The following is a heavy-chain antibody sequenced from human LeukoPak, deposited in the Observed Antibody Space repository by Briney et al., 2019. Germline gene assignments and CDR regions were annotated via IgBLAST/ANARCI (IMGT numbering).Heavy chain of an antibody. CDR1: GFTFSSYA. D-gene: IGHD2-2*01. CDR2: ISGSGGST. Sequence: PGGSLRLSCAASGFTFSSYAMSWVRQAPGKGLEWVSAISGSGGSTYYADSVKGRFTISRDNSKNTLYLQMNSLRAEDTAVYYCASLDCSSTNCSDYWGQGTLVTVSS. V-gene: IGHV3-23*01. J-gene: IGHJ4*02. CDR3: ASLDCSSTNCSDY.